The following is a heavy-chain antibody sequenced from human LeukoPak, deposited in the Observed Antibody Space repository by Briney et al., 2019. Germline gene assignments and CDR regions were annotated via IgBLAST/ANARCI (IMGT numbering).Heavy chain of an antibody. CDR3: AKDRGGYYDSSGYYYFDY. CDR2: ISGSGGST. J-gene: IGHJ4*02. CDR1: GFTFSSYA. D-gene: IGHD3-22*01. V-gene: IGHV3-23*01. Sequence: GGSLRLSCAASGFTFSSYAMNWVRQAPGKGLEWVSAISGSGGSTYYADSVKGRFTISRDNSKNTLYLQMNSLRAEDTAVYYCAKDRGGYYDSSGYYYFDYWGQGTLVTVSS.